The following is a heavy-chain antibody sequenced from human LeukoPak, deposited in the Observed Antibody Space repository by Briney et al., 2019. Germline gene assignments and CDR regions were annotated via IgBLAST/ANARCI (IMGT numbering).Heavy chain of an antibody. CDR2: IYYSGST. J-gene: IGHJ6*03. D-gene: IGHD6-13*01. V-gene: IGHV4-59*01. CDR1: GGFFSDYY. Sequence: SETLSLTCAVYGGFFSDYYWSWIRQAPGKGLEWIGYIYYSGSTNYNPSLKSRVTISVDTSKNQFSLKLSSVTAADTAVYYCASYGSSFHRYYYYMDVWGKGTTVTVSS. CDR3: ASYGSSFHRYYYYMDV.